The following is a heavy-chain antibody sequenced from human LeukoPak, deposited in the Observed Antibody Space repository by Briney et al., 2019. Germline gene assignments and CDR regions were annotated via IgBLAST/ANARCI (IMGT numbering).Heavy chain of an antibody. V-gene: IGHV4-39*01. CDR3: ARLGDSSLGDY. CDR1: GGSISSSSYY. D-gene: IGHD4-17*01. CDR2: IYYSGST. Sequence: SETLSLTCTVSGGSISSSSYYWGWIRQPPGKGLEWIGSIYYSGSTYYNPSLKSRVTISVDTPKNQFSLKLSSVTAADTAVYYCARLGDSSLGDYWGQGTLVTVSS. J-gene: IGHJ4*02.